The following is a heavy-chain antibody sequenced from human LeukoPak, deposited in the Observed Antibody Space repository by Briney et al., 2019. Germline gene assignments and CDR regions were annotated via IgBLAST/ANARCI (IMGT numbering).Heavy chain of an antibody. D-gene: IGHD3-10*01. CDR1: GVSISGFY. J-gene: IGHJ4*02. V-gene: IGHV4-4*08. CDR3: ARRRGGFGEGEFDY. CDR2: SHTGGSI. Sequence: SETLPLTCTVSGVSISGFYWNWIRQPPRKGLEWVGYSHTGGSISSNPSLNSRVAFSMDTSRNRVSLRLNSVTATDTAVYYCARRRGGFGEGEFDYWGQGIPVTVST.